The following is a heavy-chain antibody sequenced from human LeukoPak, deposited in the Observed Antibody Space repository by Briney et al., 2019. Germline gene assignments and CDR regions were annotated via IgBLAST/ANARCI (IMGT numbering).Heavy chain of an antibody. V-gene: IGHV1-2*02. CDR2: INPNSGGT. Sequence: ASVKVSCKASGYTFTGYYMHWVRQAPGQGLEWMGWINPNSGGTNYAQKFQGRVTMTRDTSISTGYMELSRLRSDDTAVYYCAREGSPSPVDRDYAVGPSPEDAFDIWGQGTMVTVSS. CDR1: GYTFTGYY. J-gene: IGHJ3*02. CDR3: AREGSPSPVDRDYAVGPSPEDAFDI. D-gene: IGHD4-17*01.